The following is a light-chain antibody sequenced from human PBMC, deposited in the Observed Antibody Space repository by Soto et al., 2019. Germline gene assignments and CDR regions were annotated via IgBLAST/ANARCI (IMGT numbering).Light chain of an antibody. V-gene: IGKV3-20*01. CDR3: QQYGSSPPIT. CDR1: QSVSSSY. CDR2: GAS. J-gene: IGKJ4*01. Sequence: EIVMTQSAATLSVSPGERATLSCRASQSVSSSYLAWYQQKPGQAPRPLIYGASSRATGIPDRFSGSGSGTDFTLTISRLEPEDFAVYYCQQYGSSPPITFGGGTKVDIK.